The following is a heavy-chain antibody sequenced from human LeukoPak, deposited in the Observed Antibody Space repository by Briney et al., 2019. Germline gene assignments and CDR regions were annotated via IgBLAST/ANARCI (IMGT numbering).Heavy chain of an antibody. CDR2: IYPGDSDT. D-gene: IGHD5-24*01. J-gene: IGHJ5*02. V-gene: IGHV5-51*01. Sequence: PGGSLRLSCAASAFTFSSYAMSWVRQMPGKGLEWMGIIYPGDSDTRYSPSFQGQVTISADKSISTAYLQWSSLKASDTAMYYCARRGGRDWFDPWGQGTLVTVSS. CDR1: AFTFSSYA. CDR3: ARRGGRDWFDP.